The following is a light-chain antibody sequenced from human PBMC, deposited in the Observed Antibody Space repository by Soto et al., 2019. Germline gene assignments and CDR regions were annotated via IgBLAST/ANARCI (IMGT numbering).Light chain of an antibody. V-gene: IGKV3-15*01. CDR2: GAS. CDR3: QQYNNWPPYT. J-gene: IGKJ2*01. CDR1: QSVGSN. Sequence: MTQSPATLSVSPGERATLSCRASQSVGSNLAWFQQKPGQAPRLLIYGASTRATGIPARFSGSGSGTEFTLTISSLQSEDFAVYYCQQYNNWPPYTFGHGTKLEIK.